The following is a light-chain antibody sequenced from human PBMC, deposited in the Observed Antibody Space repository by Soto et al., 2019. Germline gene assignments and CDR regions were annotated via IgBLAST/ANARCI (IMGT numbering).Light chain of an antibody. CDR3: QQSYSTLWT. V-gene: IGKV1-39*01. CDR2: AAS. J-gene: IGKJ1*01. Sequence: DIQMTQSPSSLSASVGDRVTITCRASQNIGTSLNWYQQKPGKAPKLLLYAASSLQSVVPSTFSGSGSWTDFTLTISSLQPEDFATYYCQQSYSTLWTFGQGTKVDIK. CDR1: QNIGTS.